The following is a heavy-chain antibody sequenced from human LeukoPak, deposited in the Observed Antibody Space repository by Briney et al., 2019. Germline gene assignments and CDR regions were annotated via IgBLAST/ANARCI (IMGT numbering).Heavy chain of an antibody. J-gene: IGHJ4*02. V-gene: IGHV1-46*01. CDR1: GYTFTSYY. D-gene: IGHD3-22*01. CDR2: INPSGGST. Sequence: ASVKVSCKASGYTFTSYYMHWVRQAPGQGLEWMGIINPSGGSTSYAQKFQGRVTMTRDTSTSTVYMELSSLRSEDTAVYYCARLITGSYYYDSSGYLDYWAREPWSPSPQ. CDR3: ARLITGSYYYDSSGYLDY.